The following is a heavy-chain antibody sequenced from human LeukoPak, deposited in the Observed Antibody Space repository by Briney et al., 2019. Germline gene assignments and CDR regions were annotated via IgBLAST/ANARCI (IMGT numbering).Heavy chain of an antibody. Sequence: SVKVSCKASGGTFSSYAISWVRQAPGQGLEWMGGIIPIFGTANYAQKFQGRVTITADESTSTAYMELSSLRSEDTAVYYCARLPDYGDYGDDNCGQGTLVSVSS. J-gene: IGHJ4*02. CDR1: GGTFSSYA. D-gene: IGHD4-17*01. CDR3: ARLPDYGDYGDDN. V-gene: IGHV1-69*13. CDR2: IIPIFGTA.